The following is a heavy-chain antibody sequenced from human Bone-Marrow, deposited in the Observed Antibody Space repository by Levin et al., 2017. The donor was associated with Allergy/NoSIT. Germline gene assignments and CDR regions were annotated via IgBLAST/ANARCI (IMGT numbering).Heavy chain of an antibody. Sequence: SGGSLRLSCKGSGYSFTSYWIGWVRQMPGKGLEWMGIIYPGDSDTRYSPSFQGQVTISADKSISTAYLQWSSLKASDTAMYYCARSHDSSGYYYAFDIWGQGTMVTVSS. D-gene: IGHD3-22*01. CDR2: IYPGDSDT. V-gene: IGHV5-51*01. J-gene: IGHJ3*02. CDR1: GYSFTSYW. CDR3: ARSHDSSGYYYAFDI.